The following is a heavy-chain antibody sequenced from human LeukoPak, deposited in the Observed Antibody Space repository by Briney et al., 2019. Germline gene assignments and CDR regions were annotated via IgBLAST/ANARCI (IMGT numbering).Heavy chain of an antibody. CDR1: GFTFSNFW. J-gene: IGHJ4*02. CDR3: VRVGLYDSSDY. Sequence: GGSLRLSCAASGFTFSNFWMFWVRQPPGEGLVWVSRISNDGSNTNYADSVKGRFTISRDNARNTLYLQMDSLRAEDTAMYYCVRVGLYDSSDYWGQGTLVTVSS. V-gene: IGHV3-74*01. D-gene: IGHD3-9*01. CDR2: ISNDGSNT.